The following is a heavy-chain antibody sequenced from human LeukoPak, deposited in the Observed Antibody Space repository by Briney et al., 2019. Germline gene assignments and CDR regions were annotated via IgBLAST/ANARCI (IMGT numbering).Heavy chain of an antibody. Sequence: GGSLRLSCAASGFTFSSYWMHWVRQAPGKGQVWVSRINSDGSSTLYADSVKGRFTISRDNAKNTLYLQMNGLRVDDTAVYYCARGVIGGRRDYYSYFDSWGQGTLVTVSS. CDR3: ARGVIGGRRDYYSYFDS. CDR1: GFTFSSYW. V-gene: IGHV3-74*01. D-gene: IGHD3-22*01. CDR2: INSDGSST. J-gene: IGHJ4*02.